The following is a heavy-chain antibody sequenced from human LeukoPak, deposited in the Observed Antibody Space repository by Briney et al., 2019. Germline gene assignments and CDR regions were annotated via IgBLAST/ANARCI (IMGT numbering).Heavy chain of an antibody. D-gene: IGHD2-2*01. J-gene: IGHJ4*02. Sequence: SETLSLTCTVSGYSITCAYYWGWIRQPPGKGLEWIGSFFLKGSTYYNPSLKSRVTISVDTSKNQFSLTLSSVTAADTAVYYCARVARCTSCFDVDYWGQGTLVTVSS. CDR3: ARVARCTSCFDVDY. CDR2: FFLKGST. CDR1: GYSITCAYY. V-gene: IGHV4-38-2*02.